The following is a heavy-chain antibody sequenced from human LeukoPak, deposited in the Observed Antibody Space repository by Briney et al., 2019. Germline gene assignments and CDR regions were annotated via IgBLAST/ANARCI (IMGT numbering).Heavy chain of an antibody. Sequence: SETLSLTCTVSGASISNYYWSWIRQPPGKGLEWIGYIYYNGRTNYNPSLKSRVTTSLDTSKNQFSLKLSSVTAADTAVYYCARGADCSSTSCYGHWFDPWGQGTLVTVSS. V-gene: IGHV4-59*01. CDR2: IYYNGRT. D-gene: IGHD2-2*01. CDR1: GASISNYY. J-gene: IGHJ5*02. CDR3: ARGADCSSTSCYGHWFDP.